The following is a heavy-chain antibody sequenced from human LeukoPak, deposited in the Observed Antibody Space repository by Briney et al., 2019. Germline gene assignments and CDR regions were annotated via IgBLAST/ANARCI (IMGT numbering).Heavy chain of an antibody. CDR1: GGSISSSSYS. V-gene: IGHV4-39*01. CDR2: IYYSGST. J-gene: IGHJ6*03. CDR3: ARMVRGVLYYYYYYMDV. D-gene: IGHD3-10*01. Sequence: SETLSLTCTVSGGSISSSSYSWGWIRQPPGKGLEWIGSIYYSGSTYYNPSLKSRVTISVDTYKNQFSLKLSSVTAADTAVYYCARMVRGVLYYYYYYMDVWGKGTTVTISS.